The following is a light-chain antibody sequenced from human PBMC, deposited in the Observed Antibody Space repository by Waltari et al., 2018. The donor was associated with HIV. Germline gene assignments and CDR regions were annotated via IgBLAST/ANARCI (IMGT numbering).Light chain of an antibody. CDR3: QSYDTSLSAYV. J-gene: IGLJ1*01. CDR2: LNT. V-gene: IGLV1-40*01. CDR1: GSNIGAGAN. Sequence: QSVLTQPPSVSGAPGQRVTISCTGSGSNIGAGANVHWYQQLPGTAPKLLIYLNTNRPSGVPDRFSGSKSGTSASLAIAVLRAEDEADYYCQSYDTSLSAYVFGTGTKVTVL.